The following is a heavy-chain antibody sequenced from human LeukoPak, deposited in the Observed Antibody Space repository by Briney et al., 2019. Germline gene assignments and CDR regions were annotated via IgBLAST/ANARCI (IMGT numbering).Heavy chain of an antibody. D-gene: IGHD3-22*01. Sequence: SETLSLTCTVSGGSISSDGYYWSWIRQHPGKGLEWIGYIYYSGSTYYNPSLKSRVTISVDTSKNQFSLKLSSVTAADTAVYYCARDVVINYYYGMDVWGQGTTVTVSS. CDR2: IYYSGST. V-gene: IGHV4-31*03. CDR3: ARDVVINYYYGMDV. CDR1: GGSISSDGYY. J-gene: IGHJ6*02.